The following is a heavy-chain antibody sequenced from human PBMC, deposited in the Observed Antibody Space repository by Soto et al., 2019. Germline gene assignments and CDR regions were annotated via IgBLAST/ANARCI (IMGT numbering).Heavy chain of an antibody. V-gene: IGHV3-48*02. Sequence: GGSLRLSCAASGFTFSGYSVNWVRRAPGKGLEWVSYISSGSKTIYYADSVKGRFTVSRDNAKNSQYLQMNSLRDEDTAVYYCVREDILGVRSFDYWGQGTLVTVSS. J-gene: IGHJ4*02. CDR3: VREDILGVRSFDY. CDR2: ISSGSKTI. CDR1: GFTFSGYS. D-gene: IGHD3-9*01.